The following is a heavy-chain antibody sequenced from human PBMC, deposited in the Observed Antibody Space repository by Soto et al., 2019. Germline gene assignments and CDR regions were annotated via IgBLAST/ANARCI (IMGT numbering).Heavy chain of an antibody. CDR2: TKQDESEK. CDR1: GFTFSSYW. J-gene: IGHJ3*02. CDR3: ARGVYAFDI. D-gene: IGHD6-6*01. V-gene: IGHV3-7*01. Sequence: GGSLRLSCAAPGFTFSSYWMSWVRQAPGKGLEWVANTKQDESEKYYVDSVKGRFTISRDNAKNSVYLQMNSLIVEDTAVYYCARGVYAFDIWCQGTMVTVSS.